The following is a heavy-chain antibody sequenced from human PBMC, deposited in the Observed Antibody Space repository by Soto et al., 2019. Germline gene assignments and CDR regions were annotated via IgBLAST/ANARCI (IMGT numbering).Heavy chain of an antibody. CDR1: GYSFTDYH. V-gene: IGHV1-2*04. Sequence: GASVQVSCKASGYSFTDYHIHSVRQAPGQGLEWLGRINPKSGGTSTAQKFQGWVTMTRDRSISTVYMELTRLRSDDTAVYFCARGHSTDCSNGVCSFFYNHEMDVWGQGTTVTVSS. CDR2: INPKSGGT. CDR3: ARGHSTDCSNGVCSFFYNHEMDV. D-gene: IGHD2-8*01. J-gene: IGHJ6*02.